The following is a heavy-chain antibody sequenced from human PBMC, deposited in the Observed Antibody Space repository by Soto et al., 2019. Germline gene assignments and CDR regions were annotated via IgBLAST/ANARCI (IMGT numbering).Heavy chain of an antibody. V-gene: IGHV4-4*02. D-gene: IGHD3-22*01. J-gene: IGHJ5*02. CDR2: INHSGST. Sequence: SETLSLTCAVSGDSISSSNWWSWVRQPPGKGLEWIGEINHSGSTNYNPSLKSRVTISVDTSKNQFSLKLTSVTAADTAVYYCARGPITTNPRFDPWGQGTLVTVSS. CDR1: GDSISSSNW. CDR3: ARGPITTNPRFDP.